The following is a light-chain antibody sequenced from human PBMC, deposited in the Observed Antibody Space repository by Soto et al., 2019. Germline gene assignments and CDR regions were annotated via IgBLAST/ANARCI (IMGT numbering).Light chain of an antibody. J-gene: IGKJ1*01. CDR2: KAS. Sequence: DIQMTQSPSTLSASVGGSVTFTCRASQSISGWLAWYQEKPGKAPKLLIYKASSLESWVSSRFSGSGSGTEFTLTISSLQPDDFATYYCQQYSSYATFGQGTKVDIK. V-gene: IGKV1-5*03. CDR3: QQYSSYAT. CDR1: QSISGW.